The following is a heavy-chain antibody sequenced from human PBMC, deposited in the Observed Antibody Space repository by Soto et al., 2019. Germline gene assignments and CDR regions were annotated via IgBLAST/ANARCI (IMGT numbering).Heavy chain of an antibody. J-gene: IGHJ6*02. Sequence: GGDRRLSWAASGFTLNRYWMPWVRQAPGKGMVWVSRINSDGSSTSYADSVKGRFTISRDNAKNTLYLQMNSLRAEDTAVYYCARDQPMIVFLLRPCSHCSMDFWGQGLSVT. CDR2: INSDGSST. CDR3: ARDQPMIVFLLRPCSHCSMDF. V-gene: IGHV3-74*01. CDR1: GFTLNRYW. D-gene: IGHD3-16*01.